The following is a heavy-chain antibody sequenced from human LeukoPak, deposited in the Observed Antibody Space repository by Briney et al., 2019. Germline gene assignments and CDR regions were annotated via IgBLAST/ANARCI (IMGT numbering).Heavy chain of an antibody. V-gene: IGHV3-21*01. CDR1: GFTFRTYS. D-gene: IGHD2-15*01. CDR2: ISSSSTYI. J-gene: IGHJ5*02. CDR3: ARDGGYCSGGSCNNWFDP. Sequence: GGSLRLSCVASGFTFRTYSMNWVRQAPGKGLEWVSSISSSSTYIYYADSVKGRFTISRDNAKNSLYLQMNSLRAEDTAVYYCARDGGYCSGGSCNNWFDPWGQGTLVTVSS.